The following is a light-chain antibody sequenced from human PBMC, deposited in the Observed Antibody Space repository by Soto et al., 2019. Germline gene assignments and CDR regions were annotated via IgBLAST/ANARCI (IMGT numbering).Light chain of an antibody. V-gene: IGKV3-15*01. CDR1: QSVRSN. CDR3: QRYNNRIRWA. J-gene: IGKJ1*01. Sequence: EIVMTQSPATLSVSPGERATLSCRASQSVRSNLAWYQQKPGQAPRLLIHGASARATGIPARFSGSGSGTEFKLTLSSLQSESFAIYYCQRYNNRIRWAFGQGTKVDI. CDR2: GAS.